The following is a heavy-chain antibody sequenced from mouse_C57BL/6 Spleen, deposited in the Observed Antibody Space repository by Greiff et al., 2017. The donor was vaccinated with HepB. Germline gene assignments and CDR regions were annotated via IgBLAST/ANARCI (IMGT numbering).Heavy chain of an antibody. CDR1: GYSITSGYY. CDR2: ISYDGSN. J-gene: IGHJ2*01. V-gene: IGHV3-6*01. CDR3: ARRRQLRLLYYFDY. Sequence: ESGPGLVKPSQSLSLTCSVTGYSITSGYYWNWIRQFPGNKLEWMGYISYDGSNNYNPSLKNRISITRDTSKNQFFLKLNSVTTEDTATYYCARRRQLRLLYYFDYWGQGTTLTVSS. D-gene: IGHD3-2*02.